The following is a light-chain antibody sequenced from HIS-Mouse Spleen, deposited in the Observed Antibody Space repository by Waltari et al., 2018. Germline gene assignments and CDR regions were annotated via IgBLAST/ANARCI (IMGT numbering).Light chain of an antibody. CDR3: YSTDSSGNHRV. CDR1: ALPQKY. J-gene: IGLJ2*01. Sequence: SYELTQPPSVSVSPGQTARITCPGDALPQKYAYWYPQKSGQAPGLVIYEDSKRPSGIPERFSGSSSGTMATLTISGAQVEDEADYYCYSTDSSGNHRVFGGGTKLTVL. V-gene: IGLV3-10*01. CDR2: EDS.